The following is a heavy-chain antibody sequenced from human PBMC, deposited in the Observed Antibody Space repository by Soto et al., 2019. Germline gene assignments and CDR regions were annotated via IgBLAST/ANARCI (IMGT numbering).Heavy chain of an antibody. J-gene: IGHJ5*02. CDR3: ARAWLRYFDWSSRFDP. D-gene: IGHD3-9*01. CDR1: GGSFSGYY. Sequence: SETLSLTCAVYGGSFSGYYWSWIRQPPGKGLEWIGEINHSGSTNYNPSLKSRVTISVDTSKNQFSLKLSSVTAADTAVYYCARAWLRYFDWSSRFDPCGQGPLLTVS. CDR2: INHSGST. V-gene: IGHV4-34*01.